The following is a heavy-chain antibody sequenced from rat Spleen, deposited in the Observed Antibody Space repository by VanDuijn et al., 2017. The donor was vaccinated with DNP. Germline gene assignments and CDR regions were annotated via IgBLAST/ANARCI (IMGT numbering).Heavy chain of an antibody. CDR1: GFNFNDNW. CDR2: INKESGTI. J-gene: IGHJ3*01. D-gene: IGHD1-2*01. V-gene: IGHV4-2*01. Sequence: EVKLVESGGGLVQPGKSLKLSCAASGFNFNDNWMGWVRQAPGKGLEWIGEINKESGTIIYSPSLKDKFTISRDNAQNTLYLQMSKLGSEDTAIYYCARGGSSYSFAYWGQGTLVTVSS. CDR3: ARGGSSYSFAY.